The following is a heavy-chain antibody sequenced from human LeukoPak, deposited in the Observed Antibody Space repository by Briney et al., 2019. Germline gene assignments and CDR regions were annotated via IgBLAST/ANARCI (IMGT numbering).Heavy chain of an antibody. J-gene: IGHJ4*02. D-gene: IGHD3-22*01. CDR2: INPSGGST. Sequence: GASVKVSCTASGYTFTSYYMHWVRQAPGQGLEWMGIINPSGGSTSYAQKFQGRVTMTRDTSTSTVYMELSSLRSEDTAVYYCARGVGITMIPGHFDYWGQGTLVTVSS. CDR3: ARGVGITMIPGHFDY. CDR1: GYTFTSYY. V-gene: IGHV1-46*01.